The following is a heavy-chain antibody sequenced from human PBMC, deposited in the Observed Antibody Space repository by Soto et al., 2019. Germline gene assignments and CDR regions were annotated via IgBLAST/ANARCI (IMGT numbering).Heavy chain of an antibody. CDR1: GFTFSSYA. CDR3: ASGRVVVPAALRFYYYAMDV. D-gene: IGHD2-2*01. V-gene: IGHV3-53*01. J-gene: IGHJ6*02. CDR2: IHNGGNT. Sequence: GGSLRLSCAASGFTFSSYAMSWVRQAPGKGLEWVSVIHNGGNTYNADPVKGRFTISRDNSKSTLDLQMNSLRAEDTAVYYCASGRVVVPAALRFYYYAMDVWGRGTTVTVSS.